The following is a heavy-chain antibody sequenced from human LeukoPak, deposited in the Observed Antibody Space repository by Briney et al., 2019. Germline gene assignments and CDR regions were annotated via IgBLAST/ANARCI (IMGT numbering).Heavy chain of an antibody. CDR3: ARPGGDYEHFDL. D-gene: IGHD4-17*01. V-gene: IGHV4-59*13. Sequence: SETLSLTCTVSGGSIISYNGTWIRSPPGKEWGWIGYIYYSGSTNYNPSLKSRVTISVDTSKNQFSLKLSSVTAADTAVYYCARPGGDYEHFDLWGRGTLVTVSS. CDR1: GGSIISYN. J-gene: IGHJ2*01. CDR2: IYYSGST.